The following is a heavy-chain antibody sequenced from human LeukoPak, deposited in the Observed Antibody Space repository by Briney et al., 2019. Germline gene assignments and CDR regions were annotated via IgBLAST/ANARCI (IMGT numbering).Heavy chain of an antibody. CDR2: IYYSGST. CDR3: ARPLRYFDWLPGY. V-gene: IGHV4-39*01. D-gene: IGHD3-9*01. CDR1: GASFSSSTYY. J-gene: IGHJ4*02. Sequence: SETLSLTCTVSGASFSSSTYYWGWIRQPPGKGLEWIGSIYYSGSTYYNPSLKSRVTIFVDTSKNQFSLKMSSVTAADTAVYYCARPLRYFDWLPGYWGQGALVTVSS.